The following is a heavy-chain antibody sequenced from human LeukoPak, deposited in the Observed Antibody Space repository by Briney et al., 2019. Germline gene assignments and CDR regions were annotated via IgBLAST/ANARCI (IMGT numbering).Heavy chain of an antibody. CDR2: LYYSGST. CDR3: ARHCCKGQLQDY. J-gene: IGHJ4*02. CDR1: GDSISSGSYY. Sequence: PSETPSLTCTVSGDSISSGSYYWGWIRQPPGEGLEWIGSLYYSGSTYYNPSLKSRVTISVDTSKNQFSLKLSSVTAADTAVYYCARHCCKGQLQDYWGQGTLVTVSS. D-gene: IGHD6-6*01. V-gene: IGHV4-39*01.